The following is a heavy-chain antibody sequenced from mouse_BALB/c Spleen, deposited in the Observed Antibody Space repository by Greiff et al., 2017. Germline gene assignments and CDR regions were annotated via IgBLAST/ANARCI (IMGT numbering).Heavy chain of an antibody. CDR2: ISSGGSYT. J-gene: IGHJ1*01. V-gene: IGHV5-9-4*01. Sequence: EVQGVESGGGLVKPGGSLKLSCAASGFTFSSYAMSWVRQSPEKRLEWVAEISSGGSYTYYPDTVTGRFTISRDNAKNTLYLEMSSLRSEDTAMYYCAREATMITTHWYFDVWGAGTTVTVSS. D-gene: IGHD2-4*01. CDR1: GFTFSSYA. CDR3: AREATMITTHWYFDV.